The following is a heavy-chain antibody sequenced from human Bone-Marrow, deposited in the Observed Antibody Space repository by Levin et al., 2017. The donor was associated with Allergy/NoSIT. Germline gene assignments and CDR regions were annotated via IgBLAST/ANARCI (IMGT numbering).Heavy chain of an antibody. CDR3: ARMGVVVVVAARGCDAFDI. D-gene: IGHD2-15*01. V-gene: IGHV1-2*02. Sequence: GESLKISCKASGYTFTGYYMHWVRQAPGQGLEWMGWINPNSGGTNYAQKFQGRVTMTRDTSISTAYMELSRLRSDDTAVYYCARMGVVVVVAARGCDAFDIWGQGTMVTVSS. CDR1: GYTFTGYY. J-gene: IGHJ3*02. CDR2: INPNSGGT.